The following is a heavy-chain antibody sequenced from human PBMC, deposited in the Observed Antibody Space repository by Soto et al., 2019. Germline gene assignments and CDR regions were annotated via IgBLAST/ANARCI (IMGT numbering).Heavy chain of an antibody. CDR2: IIPIFGTA. Sequence: QVQLVQSGAEVKKPGSSVKVSCKASAGTFSSYAISWVRQAPGQGLEWMGGIIPIFGTANYAQKFQGRVTITADESTSTAYMDLSSLRTEDTAVYYCARESRYCSGGSCYFLPGIDYWGQGTLVTVSS. D-gene: IGHD2-15*01. V-gene: IGHV1-69*12. CDR1: AGTFSSYA. CDR3: ARESRYCSGGSCYFLPGIDY. J-gene: IGHJ4*02.